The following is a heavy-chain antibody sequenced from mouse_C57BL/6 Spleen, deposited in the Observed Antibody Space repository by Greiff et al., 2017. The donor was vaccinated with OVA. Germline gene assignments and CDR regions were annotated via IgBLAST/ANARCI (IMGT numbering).Heavy chain of an antibody. CDR1: GYAFSSSW. CDR2: IYPGDGDT. CDR3: ARRTTVVEDYAMDY. J-gene: IGHJ4*01. Sequence: VKLQQSGPELVKPGASVKISCKASGYAFSSSWMNWVKQRPGKGLEWIGRIYPGDGDTNYNGKFKGKATLTADKSSSTAYMQLSSLTSEDSAVYFCARRTTVVEDYAMDYWGQGTSVTVSS. V-gene: IGHV1-82*01. D-gene: IGHD1-1*01.